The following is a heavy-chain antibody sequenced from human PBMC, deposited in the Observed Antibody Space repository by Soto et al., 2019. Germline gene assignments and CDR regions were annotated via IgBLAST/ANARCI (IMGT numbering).Heavy chain of an antibody. CDR3: ARIGRSGYNNWFDP. V-gene: IGHV4-31*03. Sequence: SSETLSLTCTVSGGSISSGGYYWSWIRQHPGKGLEWIGYIYYSGSTYYNPSLKSRVTISVDTSKNQFSLKLSSVTAADTAVYYCARIGRSGYNNWFDPWGQGTLVTVS. CDR2: IYYSGST. J-gene: IGHJ5*02. D-gene: IGHD3-3*01. CDR1: GGSISSGGYY.